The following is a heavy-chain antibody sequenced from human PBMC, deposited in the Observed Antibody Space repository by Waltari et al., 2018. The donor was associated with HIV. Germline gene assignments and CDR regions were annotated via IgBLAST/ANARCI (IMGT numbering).Heavy chain of an antibody. Sequence: EVQLVGYGGGLIYPGGSLGLSCQASGFPVSSNYLSWVRQAPGKGMEWVSVIYSGGSTYYADSVKGRFTISRDNSKNTLYRQMNSLRAEDTAVYYCARDPEMATKWGYWGQGTLVTVSS. V-gene: IGHV3-53*01. D-gene: IGHD5-12*01. CDR2: IYSGGST. J-gene: IGHJ4*02. CDR1: GFPVSSNY. CDR3: ARDPEMATKWGY.